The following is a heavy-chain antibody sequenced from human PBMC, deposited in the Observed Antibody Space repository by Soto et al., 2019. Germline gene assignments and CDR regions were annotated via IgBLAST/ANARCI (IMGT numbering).Heavy chain of an antibody. V-gene: IGHV1-3*01. Sequence: ASVKVSCKASGYSFTNYAIHWVRQAPGQRLEWMGWINGGKGNTKYSQQFQGRVTISRDTAANTVYMELSSLRSEDTAVYYCARDGPQPDSGLTDYFDYWGQGTLVTVSS. CDR3: ARDGPQPDSGLTDYFDY. D-gene: IGHD6-19*01. J-gene: IGHJ4*02. CDR1: GYSFTNYA. CDR2: INGGKGNT.